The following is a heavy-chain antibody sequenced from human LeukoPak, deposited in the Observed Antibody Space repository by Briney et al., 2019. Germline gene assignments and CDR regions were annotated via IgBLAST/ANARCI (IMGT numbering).Heavy chain of an antibody. J-gene: IGHJ4*02. Sequence: PGGSLRLSCAASGFTFSLYAMSWVRQAPGRGLEWVSAISGSGGITYYADSVKGRFTISRDNSKNTLYLQMNSLRAEDTAVYYCAKVGGVYYYGSGSDFDYWGQGTLVTVSS. CDR1: GFTFSLYA. CDR3: AKVGGVYYYGSGSDFDY. D-gene: IGHD3-10*01. CDR2: ISGSGGIT. V-gene: IGHV3-23*01.